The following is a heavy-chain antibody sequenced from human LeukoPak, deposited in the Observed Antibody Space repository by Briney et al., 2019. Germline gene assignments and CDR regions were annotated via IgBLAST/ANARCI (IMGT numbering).Heavy chain of an antibody. CDR3: ARGFGVPAAGFLYYSDY. CDR1: GFTVSDKY. CDR2: IYGGGST. V-gene: IGHV3-53*01. J-gene: IGHJ4*02. Sequence: PGGSLRLSCAASGFTVSDKYMSWVRQAPGKGLEWVSVIYGGGSTYYADSVKGRFTISRDNSNNTLYLQMDSLRAEDTAVYYCARGFGVPAAGFLYYSDYWGQGTLVTVSS. D-gene: IGHD6-13*01.